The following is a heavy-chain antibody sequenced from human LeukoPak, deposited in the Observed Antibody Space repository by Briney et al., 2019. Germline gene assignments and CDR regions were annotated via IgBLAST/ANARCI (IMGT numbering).Heavy chain of an antibody. CDR2: ISAYNGNT. CDR1: YTFTSYG. CDR3: ARATNIYDY. V-gene: IGHV1-18*01. D-gene: IGHD2/OR15-2a*01. J-gene: IGHJ4*02. Sequence: ASVKVSCKACYTFTSYGISWVRQAPGQGLEWMGWISAYNGNTNYAQKLQGRVTMTTDTSTSTAYMELRSLRSDDTAVYYCARATNIYDYWGQGTLVTVSS.